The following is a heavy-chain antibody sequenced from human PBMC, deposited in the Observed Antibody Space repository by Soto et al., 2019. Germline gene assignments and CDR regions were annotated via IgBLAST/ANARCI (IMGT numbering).Heavy chain of an antibody. J-gene: IGHJ6*02. CDR3: AASYFGSGLYYYGMDI. V-gene: IGHV3-23*01. D-gene: IGHD3-10*01. Sequence: GGSLRLSCAASGLTLSSNAMSWVRRAPGKGLQWVSSISGSDASTYYADSVKGRFFISRDNSKNTFYLQMNSLRAEDTAVYYCAASYFGSGLYYYGMDIWGQGTTVTVS. CDR2: ISGSDAST. CDR1: GLTLSSNA.